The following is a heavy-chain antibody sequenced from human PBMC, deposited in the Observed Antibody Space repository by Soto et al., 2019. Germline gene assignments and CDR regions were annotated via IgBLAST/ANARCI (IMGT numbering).Heavy chain of an antibody. CDR2: IDVGSGNP. Sequence: QMQLVQSGPEVKKPGTSVKVSCKASGFTFTSYAVQWVRQARGQRLEWIGWIDVGSGNPNYAQKFQERVTITRDMYPSKAYMGRRILESGAPAVYYCGALHGDYVSYFDLWGRGTLVTVSS. V-gene: IGHV1-58*01. D-gene: IGHD4-17*01. J-gene: IGHJ2*01. CDR1: GFTFTSYA. CDR3: GALHGDYVSYFDL.